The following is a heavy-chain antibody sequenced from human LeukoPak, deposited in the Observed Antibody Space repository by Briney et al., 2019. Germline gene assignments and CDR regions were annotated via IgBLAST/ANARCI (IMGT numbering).Heavy chain of an antibody. V-gene: IGHV4-30-4*08. CDR3: ARDPTYNWNYH. Sequence: SETLSLTCTVSGGSISSGDYYWSWVRQPPGKGLEWIGYIYYSGSTYYNPSLKSRVTISVDTSKNQFPLKLSSVTAADTAVYYCARDPTYNWNYHWGQGTLVTVSS. CDR2: IYYSGST. J-gene: IGHJ5*02. CDR1: GGSISSGDYY.